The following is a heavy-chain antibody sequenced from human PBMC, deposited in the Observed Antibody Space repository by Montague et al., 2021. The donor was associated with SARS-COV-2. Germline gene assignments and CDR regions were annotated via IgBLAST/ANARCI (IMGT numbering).Heavy chain of an antibody. CDR1: GGSFSGYY. CDR3: ARVAGGYYHDSSAYFGY. Sequence: SETLSLTCAVDGGSFSGYYWSWIRQPPGKGLEWIGEINQSGSTXXXPSXXXRVTLSVDTSKKQFSLNLSSLTAADTAVYYCARVAGGYYHDSSAYFGYWGQGSLVTVSS. CDR2: INQSGST. V-gene: IGHV4-34*01. J-gene: IGHJ4*02. D-gene: IGHD3-22*01.